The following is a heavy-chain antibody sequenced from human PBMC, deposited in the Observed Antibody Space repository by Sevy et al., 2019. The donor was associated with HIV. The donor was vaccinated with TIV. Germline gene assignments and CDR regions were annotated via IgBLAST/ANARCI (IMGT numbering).Heavy chain of an antibody. CDR3: ATTKDYYESSGCPFDY. J-gene: IGHJ4*02. V-gene: IGHV1-24*01. D-gene: IGHD3-22*01. CDR1: AYTLSQLS. Sequence: ASVKVSCKVSAYTLSQLSMHWVRQAPGKGLEWMGSFDPEDGETLYAQKLQGRVTMTEDTSIDTAYMELNSLRSEDTAVYYCATTKDYYESSGCPFDYWGQGTLVTVSS. CDR2: FDPEDGET.